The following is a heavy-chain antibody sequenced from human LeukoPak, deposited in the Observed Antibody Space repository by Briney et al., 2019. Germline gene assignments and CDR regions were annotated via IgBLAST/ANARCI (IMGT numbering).Heavy chain of an antibody. CDR1: GFTFSSYS. CDR2: IRSSSSYI. D-gene: IGHD3-22*01. CDR3: ARDPQYDSTPDY. Sequence: GGSLRLSCAASGFTFSSYSMNWVRQAPGQGLEWVSSIRSSSSYIYYADSVKGRYTISRDNAKNSLYLQMNSLRAEDTAVYYCARDPQYDSTPDYWGQGTLVTVSS. J-gene: IGHJ4*02. V-gene: IGHV3-21*01.